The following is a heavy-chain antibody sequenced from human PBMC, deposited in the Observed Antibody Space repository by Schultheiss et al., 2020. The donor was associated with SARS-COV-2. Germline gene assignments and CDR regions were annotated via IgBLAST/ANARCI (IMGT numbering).Heavy chain of an antibody. J-gene: IGHJ4*02. D-gene: IGHD4-23*01. CDR1: GFTFSNYW. CDR3: ARGGGATTVVTAGIDY. V-gene: IGHV3-21*01. Sequence: GGSLRLSCAGSGFTFSNYWMYWGRQAPGKGLEWVSSISSSSTYIYYADSLKGRFTISRDNAENSLYLQMNSLRAEDTAVYYCARGGGATTVVTAGIDYWGQGTLVTVSS. CDR2: ISSSSTYI.